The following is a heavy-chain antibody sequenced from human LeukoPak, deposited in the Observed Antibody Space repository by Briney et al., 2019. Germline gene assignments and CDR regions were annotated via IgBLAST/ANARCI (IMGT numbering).Heavy chain of an antibody. V-gene: IGHV3-33*01. J-gene: IGHJ6*02. CDR1: GFTFSSYG. CDR3: ARDRLYYYYYGMDV. Sequence: PGRSLRLSCAASGFTFSSYGMHWVRQAPGKGLEWVAVIWYGGSNKYYADSVKGRFTISRDNSKNTLYLQMNSLRAEDTDVYYCARDRLYYYYYGMDVWGQGTTVTVSS. CDR2: IWYGGSNK.